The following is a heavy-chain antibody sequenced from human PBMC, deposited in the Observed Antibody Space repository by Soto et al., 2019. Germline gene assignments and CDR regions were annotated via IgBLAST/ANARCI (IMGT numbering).Heavy chain of an antibody. CDR3: AKDGLALRYFARDYFDY. Sequence: HHGGSMRLSFAASGFTFNNYAMSGVRQAPGKGLEWVSVISDSGGGTYYADSVKGRFTISRDNSKNTLYLQMNSLRAEDTAVYYCAKDGLALRYFARDYFDYWGQGTLVTVSS. D-gene: IGHD3-9*01. J-gene: IGHJ4*02. CDR1: GFTFNNYA. CDR2: ISDSGGGT. V-gene: IGHV3-23*01.